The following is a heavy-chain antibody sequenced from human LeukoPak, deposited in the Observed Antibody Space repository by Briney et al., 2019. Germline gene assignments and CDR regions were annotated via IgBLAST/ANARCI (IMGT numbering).Heavy chain of an antibody. CDR1: GGSISSGGYY. CDR2: IYHSGST. V-gene: IGHV4-30-2*01. D-gene: IGHD3-10*01. CDR3: ARDLYGSGSQTRGYFDF. Sequence: ASETLSLTCTVSGGSISSGGYYWSWIRQPPGKGLEWIGYIYHSGSTYYNPSLKSRVTISVDRSKNQFSLKLSSVTAADTAVYYCARDLYGSGSQTRGYFDFWGQGTLVTVSS. J-gene: IGHJ4*02.